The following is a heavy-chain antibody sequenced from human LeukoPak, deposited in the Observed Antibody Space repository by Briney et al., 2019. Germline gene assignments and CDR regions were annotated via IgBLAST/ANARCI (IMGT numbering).Heavy chain of an antibody. D-gene: IGHD6-19*01. V-gene: IGHV4-61*02. J-gene: IGHJ4*02. CDR1: GGSSRSGSYY. Sequence: SETLSLXCSVSGGSSRSGSYYWSWSRQPAGKGPELIGRIYTSGTTHYNPSLKSRVTITVDTSKNQFSVRLTSVTAADTAVYYCARWYSSSTGDRFDSWGQGTQVTVSS. CDR3: ARWYSSSTGDRFDS. CDR2: IYTSGTT.